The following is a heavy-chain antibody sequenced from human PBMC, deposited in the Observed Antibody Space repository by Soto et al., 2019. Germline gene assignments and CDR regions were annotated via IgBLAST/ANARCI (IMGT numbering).Heavy chain of an antibody. Sequence: ASVKVSCKASGYTFTSYAMHWVRQAPGQRLEWMGWINAGNGNTKYSQKFQGRVTITRDTSASTAYMELNSLRTEDTALYYCTRASSLDFDFWGQGTLVTVSS. CDR1: GYTFTSYA. CDR3: TRASSLDFDF. CDR2: INAGNGNT. J-gene: IGHJ4*02. D-gene: IGHD3-16*01. V-gene: IGHV1-3*01.